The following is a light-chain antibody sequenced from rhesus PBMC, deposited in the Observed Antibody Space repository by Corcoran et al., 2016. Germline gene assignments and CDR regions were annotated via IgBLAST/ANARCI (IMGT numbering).Light chain of an antibody. V-gene: IGKV1-46*01. CDR2: SAS. CDR3: QQYYSYPWT. Sequence: DIQMTQSPSSLSASVGDTVTITCRASRSFSSSLAWYQQKPGKAPNLLIYSASSLQSGVPSRFSGSKSGTDFTLTISSLKPEDIASYYCQQYYSYPWTFGQGTKVEIK. CDR1: RSFSSS. J-gene: IGKJ1*01.